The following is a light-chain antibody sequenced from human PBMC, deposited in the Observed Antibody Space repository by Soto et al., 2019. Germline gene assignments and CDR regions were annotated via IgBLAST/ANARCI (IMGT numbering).Light chain of an antibody. CDR2: DVS. CDR3: SSYTSSSTYV. J-gene: IGLJ1*01. Sequence: QSALTQPASVSGSPGQSITISCTGTSSDVGGYNYVSWYQQHPGKALKLMIYDVSNRPSGVSNRFSGSKSGSTASLTISGLQAEDEADYYCSSYTSSSTYVFGTGTKVTVL. CDR1: SSDVGGYNY. V-gene: IGLV2-14*01.